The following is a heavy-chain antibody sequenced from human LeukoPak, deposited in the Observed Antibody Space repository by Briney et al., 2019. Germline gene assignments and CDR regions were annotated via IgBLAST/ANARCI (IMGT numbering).Heavy chain of an antibody. CDR2: ISGSGGST. CDR3: AKETYYYDSSGYPGFDY. CDR1: GFTFSSYA. D-gene: IGHD3-22*01. J-gene: IGHJ4*02. V-gene: IGHV3-23*01. Sequence: GGSLRLSCAASGFTFSSYAMSWVRQAPGKGLEWVSAISGSGGSTYYADPVKGRFTISRDNSKNTLYLQMNSLRAEDTAVYYCAKETYYYDSSGYPGFDYWGQGTLVTVSS.